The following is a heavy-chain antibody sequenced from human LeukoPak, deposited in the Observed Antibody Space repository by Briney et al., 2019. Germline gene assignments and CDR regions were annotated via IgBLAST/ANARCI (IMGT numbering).Heavy chain of an antibody. CDR2: MKQDGSVK. Sequence: GGSLRLSCAASGFTFINYWMSWVRQAPGKGLEWVANMKQDGSVKYYVDSMKGRFTISRDNAKNSLYLQMSGLRAEDTAVYSCARIDYSSSSFDYWGQGVLVTVYS. CDR3: ARIDYSSSSFDY. J-gene: IGHJ4*02. CDR1: GFTFINYW. V-gene: IGHV3-7*03. D-gene: IGHD6-6*01.